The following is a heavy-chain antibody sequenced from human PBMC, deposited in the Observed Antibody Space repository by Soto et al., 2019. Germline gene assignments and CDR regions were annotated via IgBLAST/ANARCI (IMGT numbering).Heavy chain of an antibody. Sequence: EVQLVESGGGLVKPGGSLRLSCAASGFTFSSYSMNWVRQAPGKGLEWVSSISSSSSYIYYADSVKGRFTIYRDNAKNSLYLHMNSLRAEDTAVYYCARDTYYYGSGSYSPWGQGTLVTVSS. J-gene: IGHJ5*02. CDR3: ARDTYYYGSGSYSP. CDR1: GFTFSSYS. D-gene: IGHD3-10*01. V-gene: IGHV3-21*01. CDR2: ISSSSSYI.